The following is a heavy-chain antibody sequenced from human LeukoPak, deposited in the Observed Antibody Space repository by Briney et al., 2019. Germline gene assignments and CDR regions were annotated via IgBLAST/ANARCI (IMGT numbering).Heavy chain of an antibody. Sequence: GGSLRLSCAASGFTFSSYWMSWVRQAPGKGLEWVATIKQDGSEKYYVDSVKGRFTISRDNAKNSLYLQMNSLKAEDTAVYYCARDIYCSSTSCYRTAIDYWGQGTLVTVSS. D-gene: IGHD2-2*01. CDR3: ARDIYCSSTSCYRTAIDY. CDR2: IKQDGSEK. CDR1: GFTFSSYW. V-gene: IGHV3-7*01. J-gene: IGHJ4*02.